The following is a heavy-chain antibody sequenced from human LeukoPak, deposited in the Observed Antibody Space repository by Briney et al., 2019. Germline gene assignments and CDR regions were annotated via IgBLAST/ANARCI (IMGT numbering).Heavy chain of an antibody. CDR3: ARAYDILTGYYPQYYFDY. J-gene: IGHJ4*02. CDR2: ISSSSSTI. CDR1: GFTFSSYS. V-gene: IGHV3-48*04. D-gene: IGHD3-9*01. Sequence: PGGSLRLSCAASGFTFSSYSMNWVRQAPGKGLEWVSYISSSSSTIYYADSVKGRFTISRDNAKNSLYLQMNSLRAEDTAVYYCARAYDILTGYYPQYYFDYWGQGTLVTVSS.